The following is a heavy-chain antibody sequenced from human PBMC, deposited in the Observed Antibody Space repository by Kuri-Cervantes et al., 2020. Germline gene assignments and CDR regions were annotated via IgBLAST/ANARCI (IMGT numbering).Heavy chain of an antibody. V-gene: IGHV4-61*01. Sequence: SETLSLTCTVSSGFVSSVSYYWSSIRQPPGKGLEWIGYIYYSGSTNYNPSLKSRVTISVDTSKSQFSLELTSMTAADTAIYYCARARGRGFTNGGYYFDYWGQGSLVTVSS. CDR1: SGFVSSVSYY. D-gene: IGHD2-8*01. CDR2: IYYSGST. CDR3: ARARGRGFTNGGYYFDY. J-gene: IGHJ4*02.